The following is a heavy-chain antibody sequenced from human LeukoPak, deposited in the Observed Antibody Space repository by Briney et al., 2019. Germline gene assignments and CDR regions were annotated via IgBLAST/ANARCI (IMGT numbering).Heavy chain of an antibody. Sequence: PGGSLRLSCAASGITLSSYAMNWVRQAPGKGLEWVSSISESGAGTYYADSVKGRSTISRDNSKNTLYLQMNSLRAEDTAVYYCAKPLRGGYYGSGDFDYWGQGTLVTVSS. CDR1: GITLSSYA. CDR2: ISESGAGT. J-gene: IGHJ4*02. D-gene: IGHD3-10*01. V-gene: IGHV3-23*01. CDR3: AKPLRGGYYGSGDFDY.